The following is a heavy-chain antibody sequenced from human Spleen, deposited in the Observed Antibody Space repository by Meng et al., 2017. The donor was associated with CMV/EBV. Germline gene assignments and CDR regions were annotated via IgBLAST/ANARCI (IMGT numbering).Heavy chain of an antibody. J-gene: IGHJ4*02. D-gene: IGHD2-2*02. CDR1: GFTLSNAW. CDR3: TTEGCSSTSCYSDY. CDR2: IKSKTDGGTT. V-gene: IGHV3-15*01. Sequence: GESLKISCEGLGFTLSNAWMSWDRQATGKGLEWVGRIKSKTDGGTTDYAAPVKGRFTISRDDSKNTLYLQMNSLKTEDTAVYYCTTEGCSSTSCYSDYWGQGTLVTVSS.